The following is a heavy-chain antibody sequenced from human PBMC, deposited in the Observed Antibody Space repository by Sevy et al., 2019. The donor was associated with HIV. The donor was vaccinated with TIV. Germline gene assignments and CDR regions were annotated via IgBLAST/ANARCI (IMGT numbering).Heavy chain of an antibody. V-gene: IGHV4-34*01. J-gene: IGHJ4*01. D-gene: IGHD3-22*01. CDR2: INHSGST. CDR1: GGSFSGYY. CDR3: ARDNRGSLGPFDY. Sequence: SETLSLTCAVYGGSFSGYYWNWIRQPPGKGLEWIGEINHSGSTKYNPSLKSRVTISIDTSKNQFYLKLSSVTAADTAVYYCARDNRGSLGPFDYWGHGTLVTVSS.